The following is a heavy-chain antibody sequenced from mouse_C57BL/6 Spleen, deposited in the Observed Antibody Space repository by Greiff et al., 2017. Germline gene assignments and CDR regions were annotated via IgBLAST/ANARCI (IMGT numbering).Heavy chain of an antibody. CDR3: AGYDYGAGGFAY. CDR2: ISYSGST. D-gene: IGHD2-4*01. V-gene: IGHV3-1*01. J-gene: IGHJ3*01. Sequence: EVKLLESGPGMVKPSQSLSLTCTVTGYSITSGYDWHWIRHFPGNKLEWMGYISYSGSTNYNPSLKSRISITHDTSKNHFFLKLNSVTTEDTATYYCAGYDYGAGGFAYWGQGTLVTVSA. CDR1: GYSITSGYD.